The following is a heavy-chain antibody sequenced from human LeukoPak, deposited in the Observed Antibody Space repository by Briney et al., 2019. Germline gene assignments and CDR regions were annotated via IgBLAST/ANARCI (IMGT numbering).Heavy chain of an antibody. V-gene: IGHV5-51*01. CDR3: ARHGTYYDILTGYGYYFDY. Sequence: GAPLKISCKGSGSPFTSYWIGWVRQLPGKGLEWMGIIYPGDSDTRYSPSFQGQVTISADQSISTAYLQWSSLKASDTAMYYCARHGTYYDILTGYGYYFDYWGQGTLVTVSS. J-gene: IGHJ4*02. CDR1: GSPFTSYW. D-gene: IGHD3-9*01. CDR2: IYPGDSDT.